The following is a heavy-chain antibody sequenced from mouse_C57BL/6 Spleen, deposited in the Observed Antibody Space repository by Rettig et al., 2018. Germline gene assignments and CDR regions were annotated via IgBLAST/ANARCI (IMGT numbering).Heavy chain of an antibody. CDR3: ARDYDYEKFAY. V-gene: IGHV1-69*01. Sequence: QVQLQQPGAELVMPGASVKLSCKASGYTFTSYWMHWVKQRPGQGLEWIGEIDPSDSYTNYNQKFKGKSTLTVDKSSSTAYMQLSSLTSEDSAVYYCARDYDYEKFAYWGQGTLVTVSA. CDR1: GYTFTSYW. J-gene: IGHJ3*01. CDR2: IDPSDSYT. D-gene: IGHD2-4*01.